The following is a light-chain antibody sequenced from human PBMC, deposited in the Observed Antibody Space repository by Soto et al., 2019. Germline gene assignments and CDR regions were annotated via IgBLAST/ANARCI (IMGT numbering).Light chain of an antibody. CDR1: TGPVTSDYY. J-gene: IGLJ2*01. Sequence: QAVVTQEPSLTVSPGGTVTLTCASSTGPVTSDYYPNWFQQNPGQAPRALIYSTTKKHSWTPARFSGSLLGGKAALTLSGGQPEEQSDHYGLHYKGGALVFGGGTKLTVL. V-gene: IGLV7-43*01. CDR3: LHYKGGALV. CDR2: STT.